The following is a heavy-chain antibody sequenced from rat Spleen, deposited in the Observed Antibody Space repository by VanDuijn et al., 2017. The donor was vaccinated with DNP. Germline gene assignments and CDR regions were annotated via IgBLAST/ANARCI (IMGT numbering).Heavy chain of an antibody. CDR3: VRPHHYAGSYPRY. V-gene: IGHV5-22*01. J-gene: IGHJ2*01. CDR1: GFTFSDYY. CDR2: ISYDGGST. Sequence: EVQLVESGGGLVQPGRSLRLSCVASGFTFSDYYMAWVRQAPTKGLEWVAYISYDGGSTSYGYPVKGRFTISRDNAKSTLYLQMNSLRSEDMATYFCVRPHHYAGSYPRYWGQGVMVTVSS. D-gene: IGHD1-12*02.